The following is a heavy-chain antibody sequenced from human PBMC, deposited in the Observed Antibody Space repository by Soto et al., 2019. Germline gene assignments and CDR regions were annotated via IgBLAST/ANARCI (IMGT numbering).Heavy chain of an antibody. J-gene: IGHJ4*02. V-gene: IGHV4-31*03. CDR2: IYYSGST. Sequence: PSETLSLTCTVSGGSISSGGYYWRWLRQHPGKGLEWIGYIYYSGSTYYNPSLKSRVTISVDTSKNQFSLKLSSVTAADTAAYYCARERRGYSYGYPFDYWGRGTLV. D-gene: IGHD5-18*01. CDR1: GGSISSGGYY. CDR3: ARERRGYSYGYPFDY.